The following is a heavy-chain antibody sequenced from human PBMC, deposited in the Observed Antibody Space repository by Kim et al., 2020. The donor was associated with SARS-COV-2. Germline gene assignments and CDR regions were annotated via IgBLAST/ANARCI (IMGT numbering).Heavy chain of an antibody. CDR3: ARDRRIARQHSSTSYAKD. CDR1: GYTFTGYY. Sequence: ASVKVSCKASGYTFTGYYMHWVRQAPGQGLEWMGWINPNSGGTNYAQKFQGRVTMTRDTSISTAYMELSRLRSDDTAVYYCARDRRIARQHSSTSYAKDWGQGTLVTVSS. J-gene: IGHJ4*02. CDR2: INPNSGGT. V-gene: IGHV1-2*02. D-gene: IGHD2-2*01.